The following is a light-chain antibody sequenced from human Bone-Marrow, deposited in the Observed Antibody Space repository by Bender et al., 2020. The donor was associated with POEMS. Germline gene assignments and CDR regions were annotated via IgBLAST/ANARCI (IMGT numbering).Light chain of an antibody. Sequence: QSDLTQRRSVSGSPGQSVTISCTGTSSDVGTYNYVSWYQQHPGKAPKLMIYDVIRRPSGVPDRFSGSKSGNTASLTISGLQAEDEADYYCSSYAGSPNCVFGGRTKLTLL. V-gene: IGLV2-11*01. J-gene: IGLJ3*02. CDR1: SSDVGTYNY. CDR2: DVI. CDR3: SSYAGSPNCV.